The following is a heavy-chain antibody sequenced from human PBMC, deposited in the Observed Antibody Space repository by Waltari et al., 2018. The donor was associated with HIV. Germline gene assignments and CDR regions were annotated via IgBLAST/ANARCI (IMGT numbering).Heavy chain of an antibody. CDR1: GGSISSSSYY. Sequence: QLQLQESGPGLVKPSETLSLTCTVSGGSISSSSYYWGWIRQPPGKGLEWIGSIYYSGGTYYNPSLKSRVTISVDTSKNQFSLKLSSVTAADTAVYYCASPYYYDSSGYKGNDYWGQGTLVTVSS. CDR3: ASPYYYDSSGYKGNDY. V-gene: IGHV4-39*01. D-gene: IGHD3-22*01. J-gene: IGHJ4*02. CDR2: IYYSGGT.